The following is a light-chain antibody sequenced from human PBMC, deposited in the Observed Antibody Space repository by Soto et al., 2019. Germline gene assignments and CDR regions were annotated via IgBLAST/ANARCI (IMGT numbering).Light chain of an antibody. V-gene: IGLV1-40*01. CDR2: ANT. CDR1: SSNIGAGHD. J-gene: IGLJ3*02. Sequence: QSVLTQPPSVSGAPGQRVTISCTGSSSNIGAGHDVHWYQQIPETAPRLLVSANTNRPSGVPDRFSGSNSGTSASLAITGLRAEDEADYYCQSFDSSMDGGVFGGGTKLTVL. CDR3: QSFDSSMDGGV.